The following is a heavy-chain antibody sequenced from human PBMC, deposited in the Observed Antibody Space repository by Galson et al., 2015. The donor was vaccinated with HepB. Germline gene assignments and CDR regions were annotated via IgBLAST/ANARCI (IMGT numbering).Heavy chain of an antibody. CDR3: ARDYGHYYKSGALPFHYFDL. D-gene: IGHD3-10*01. CDR1: GFSVTHNY. J-gene: IGHJ5*02. Sequence: SLRLSCAVSGFSVTHNYMTWVRQAPGMGPEWVFSIYGDNNAYYGESVKGRFTVSRDESKNVLYLQMNDLRVEDTAVYYCARDYGHYYKSGALPFHYFDLWGQGILVTVSS. CDR2: IYGDNNA. V-gene: IGHV3-53*01.